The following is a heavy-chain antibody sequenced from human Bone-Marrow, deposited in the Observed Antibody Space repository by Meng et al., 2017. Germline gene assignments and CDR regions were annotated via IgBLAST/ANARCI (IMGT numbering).Heavy chain of an antibody. CDR3: ARDRIVGATTSWYFDL. CDR2: ISSSSSYI. CDR1: GFTFSSYS. J-gene: IGHJ2*01. Sequence: LTCAASGFTFSSYSMNWVRQAPGKGLEWVSSISSSSSYIYYADSVKGRFTISRDNAKNSLYLQMNSLRAEDTAVYYCARDRIVGATTSWYFDLWGRGTLVTVSS. V-gene: IGHV3-21*01. D-gene: IGHD1-26*01.